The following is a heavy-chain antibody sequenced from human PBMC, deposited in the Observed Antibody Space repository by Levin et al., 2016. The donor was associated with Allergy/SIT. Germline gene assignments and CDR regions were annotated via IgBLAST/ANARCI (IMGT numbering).Heavy chain of an antibody. CDR3: TTDGGAVDTAIY. Sequence: VRQAPGKGLEWVGRIKSKTDGGTTDYAAPVKGRFTISRDDSKNTLYLQMNSLKTEDTAVYYCTTDGGAVDTAIYWGQGTLVTVSS. V-gene: IGHV3-15*01. CDR2: IKSKTDGGTT. J-gene: IGHJ4*02. D-gene: IGHD5-18*01.